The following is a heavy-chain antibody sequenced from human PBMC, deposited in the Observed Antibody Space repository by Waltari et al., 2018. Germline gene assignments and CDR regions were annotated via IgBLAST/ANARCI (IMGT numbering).Heavy chain of an antibody. CDR3: AKDHYDSSGYSYAFDI. J-gene: IGHJ3*02. D-gene: IGHD3-22*01. V-gene: IGHV3-30*18. CDR1: GFTFSSYG. Sequence: QVQLVESGGGVVQPGRSLSPSCAASGFTFSSYGMHWVRQAHGKGLEWVAVISYDGSNKYYADSVKGRFTISRDNSKNTLYLQMNSLRAEDTAVYYCAKDHYDSSGYSYAFDIWGQGTMVTVSS. CDR2: ISYDGSNK.